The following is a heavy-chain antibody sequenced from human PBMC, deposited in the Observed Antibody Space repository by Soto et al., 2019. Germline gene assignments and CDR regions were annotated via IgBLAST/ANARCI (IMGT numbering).Heavy chain of an antibody. CDR1: GGSVSSGSYY. V-gene: IGHV4-61*01. CDR2: IYYSGST. Sequence: SETLSLTCTVSGGSVSSGSYYWSWIRQPPGKGLEWIGYIYYSGSTNYNPSLKSRVTISVDTSKNQFSLYLQMNSLRAEDTAVYYCAEEDYGGPFDYWGQGTLVTVSS. CDR3: AEEDYGGPFDY. J-gene: IGHJ4*02. D-gene: IGHD4-17*01.